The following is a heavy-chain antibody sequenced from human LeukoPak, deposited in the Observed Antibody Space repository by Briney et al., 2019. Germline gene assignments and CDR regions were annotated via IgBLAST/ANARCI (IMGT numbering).Heavy chain of an antibody. V-gene: IGHV3-20*04. CDR1: GCTLDDDG. CDR3: ARGSSGVDY. J-gene: IGHJ4*02. Sequence: PGGSLRLSCAASGCTLDDDGMSWGRQAPGKGLEAVYGINWNGGSTGYAESVKCRFTISRDNAKNSLYLQMTTLRAADTALYYCARGSSGVDYWGPRTPVTVSS. CDR2: INWNGGST. D-gene: IGHD6-19*01.